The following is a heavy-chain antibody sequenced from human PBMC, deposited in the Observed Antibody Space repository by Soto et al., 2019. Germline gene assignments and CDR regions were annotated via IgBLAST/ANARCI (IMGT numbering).Heavy chain of an antibody. D-gene: IGHD3-3*01. J-gene: IGHJ6*02. CDR3: AIFLEWLPYYYYYDMDV. CDR2: IIPIFGTA. Sequence: QVQLVQSGAEVKKPGSSVKVSCKASGGTFSSYAISWVRQAPGQGLEWMGGIIPIFGTANYAQEFQGRVTLTADESTSTAYMELSSLRSEDTAVYYCAIFLEWLPYYYYYDMDVWGQGTAVTVSS. V-gene: IGHV1-69*01. CDR1: GGTFSSYA.